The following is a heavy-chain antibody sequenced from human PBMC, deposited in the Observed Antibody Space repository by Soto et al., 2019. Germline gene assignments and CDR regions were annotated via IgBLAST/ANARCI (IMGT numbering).Heavy chain of an antibody. CDR3: AKYRSSGWLYYYYGMDV. CDR2: ISYDGSNK. Sequence: VVSQILSCAASGFTFSGYGMHWVRQAPGKGLEWVAVISYDGSNKYYADSVKGRFTISRDNSKNTLYLQMNSLRAEDTAVYYCAKYRSSGWLYYYYGMDVWGQGTTVTVSS. J-gene: IGHJ6*02. D-gene: IGHD6-19*01. CDR1: GFTFSGYG. V-gene: IGHV3-30*18.